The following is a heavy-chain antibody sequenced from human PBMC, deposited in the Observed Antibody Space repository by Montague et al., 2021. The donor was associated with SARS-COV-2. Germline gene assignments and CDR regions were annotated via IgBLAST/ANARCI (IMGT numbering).Heavy chain of an antibody. CDR1: GGSISSGTW. Sequence: SETLSLTCAVSGGSISSGTWWTWVRQPPGKGLEWIGEISHSGGTYYNPSLNSRVTISVDTSKKQFSLNLSSVTAADTAVFYCVRGRSGYFNPLDYWGQGTLVTVSS. D-gene: IGHD3-3*01. CDR2: ISHSGGT. J-gene: IGHJ4*02. V-gene: IGHV4-4*02. CDR3: VRGRSGYFNPLDY.